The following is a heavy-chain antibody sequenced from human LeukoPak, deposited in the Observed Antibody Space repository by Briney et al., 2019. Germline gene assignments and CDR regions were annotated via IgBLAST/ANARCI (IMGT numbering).Heavy chain of an antibody. CDR1: GYTFTSYG. Sequence: GASVKVSCKASGYTFTSYGISWVRQAPGQGLEWMGWISAYSGNTNYAQKLQGRVTMTTDTSTSTAYMELRSLRSDDTAVYYCARDSDYYDSSGHGEYWGQGTLVTVSS. CDR3: ARDSDYYDSSGHGEY. V-gene: IGHV1-18*01. CDR2: ISAYSGNT. J-gene: IGHJ4*02. D-gene: IGHD3-22*01.